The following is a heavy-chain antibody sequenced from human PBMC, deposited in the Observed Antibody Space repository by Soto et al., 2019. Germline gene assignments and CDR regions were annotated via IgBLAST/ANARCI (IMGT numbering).Heavy chain of an antibody. CDR1: GGTFRSDT. CDR2: ISPLLDTA. V-gene: IGHV1-69*08. CDR3: VRDSPSVSTFSGHDDIDY. J-gene: IGHJ4*02. D-gene: IGHD5-12*01. Sequence: QVQLVQSGAEVKKPGSSVKVSCKTPGGTFRSDTITWVRQVPGQGLEWMGRISPLLDTAGYAKKFQGRVTITPDKSTCTAYMEVNSLRSEDRAIYHCVRDSPSVSTFSGHDDIDYWGQGTLVTVSS.